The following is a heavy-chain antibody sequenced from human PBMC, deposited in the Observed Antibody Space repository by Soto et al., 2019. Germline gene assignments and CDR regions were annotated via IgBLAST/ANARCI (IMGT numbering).Heavy chain of an antibody. CDR3: ARLRGYSGYDLKAIIDYYYYYMDV. CDR2: MNPNSGNT. CDR1: GYTFTSYD. J-gene: IGHJ6*03. D-gene: IGHD5-12*01. V-gene: IGHV1-8*01. Sequence: GASVKVSCKASGYTFTSYDINWVRQATGQGLEWMGWMNPNSGNTGYAQKFQGRVTMTRNTSISTAYMELSSLRSEDTAVYYCARLRGYSGYDLKAIIDYYYYYMDVWGKGTTVIVSS.